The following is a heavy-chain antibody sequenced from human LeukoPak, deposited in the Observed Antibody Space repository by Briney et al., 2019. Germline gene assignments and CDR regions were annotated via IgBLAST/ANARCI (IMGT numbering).Heavy chain of an antibody. CDR2: IYTSGST. V-gene: IGHV4-4*07. CDR3: ARESKSYDGSGFYHDY. D-gene: IGHD3-22*01. Sequence: PSETLSLTCSVSDDSIRNFFWSWIRQPPGKGLEWIGRIYTSGSTDYNPSLRSRVTMSVDTSRNQFSQKLTSVTAADKAVYYCARESKSYDGSGFYHDYWGQGTLVAVSS. J-gene: IGHJ4*02. CDR1: DDSIRNFF.